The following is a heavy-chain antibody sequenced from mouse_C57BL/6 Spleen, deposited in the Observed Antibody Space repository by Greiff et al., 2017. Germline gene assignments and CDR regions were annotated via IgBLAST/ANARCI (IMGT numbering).Heavy chain of an antibody. Sequence: QVHVKQSGPGLVQPSQSLSITCTVSGFSLTSYGVHWVRQSPGKGLEWLGVIWRGGSTDYNAAFMSRLSITKDNSKSQVFFKMNSLQADDTAIYYCAKNEGYYGSSSYWYFDVWGTGTTVTVSS. D-gene: IGHD1-1*01. CDR2: IWRGGST. CDR1: GFSLTSYG. J-gene: IGHJ1*03. V-gene: IGHV2-5*01. CDR3: AKNEGYYGSSSYWYFDV.